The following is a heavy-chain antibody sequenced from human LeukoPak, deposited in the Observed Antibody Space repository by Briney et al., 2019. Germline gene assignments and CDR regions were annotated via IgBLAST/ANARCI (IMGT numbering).Heavy chain of an antibody. J-gene: IGHJ4*02. V-gene: IGHV4-30-2*01. D-gene: IGHD7-27*01. Sequence: SETLSLTCAVSGGSISSGGYSWSWIRQPPGKGLEWIGYIYHSGSTYYNPSLKSRVTISVDRSKNQFSLKLSSVTAADTAVYYCARVQNWGSQLYYFDYWGQGTLVTVSS. CDR3: ARVQNWGSQLYYFDY. CDR1: GGSISSGGYS. CDR2: IYHSGST.